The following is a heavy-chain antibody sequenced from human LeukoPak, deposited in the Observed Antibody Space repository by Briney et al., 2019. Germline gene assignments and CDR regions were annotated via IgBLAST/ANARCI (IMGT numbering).Heavy chain of an antibody. Sequence: PGGSLRLSCAASGFTFSSYGMHWVRQAPGKGLEWVTVVSYDGSNEYYADSVKGRFTISRDNSKNTLYLQMNSLRIEDTAVFYCARDGGGTSGVADNRGPFDYWGQGTLVTVSS. CDR1: GFTFSSYG. V-gene: IGHV3-30*04. CDR3: ARDGGGTSGVADNRGPFDY. J-gene: IGHJ4*02. CDR2: VSYDGSNE. D-gene: IGHD6-19*01.